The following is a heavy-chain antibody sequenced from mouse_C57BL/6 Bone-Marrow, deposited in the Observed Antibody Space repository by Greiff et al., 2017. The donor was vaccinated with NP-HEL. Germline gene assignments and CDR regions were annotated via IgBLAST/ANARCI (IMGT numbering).Heavy chain of an antibody. CDR1: GYTFTDYY. V-gene: IGHV1-26*01. D-gene: IGHD2-1*01. CDR2: INPNNGGT. CDR3: AIYRLDY. J-gene: IGHJ2*01. Sequence: EVQLQQSGPELVKPGASVKISCKASGYTFTDYYMNWVKQSHGKSLEWIGDINPNNGGTSYNQKFKGKATLTVDKSSSTAYMELRSLTSEDSAVYYCAIYRLDYWGQGTTLTVSS.